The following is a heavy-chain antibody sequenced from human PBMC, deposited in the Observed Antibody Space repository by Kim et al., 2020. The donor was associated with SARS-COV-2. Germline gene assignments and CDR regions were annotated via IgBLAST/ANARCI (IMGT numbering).Heavy chain of an antibody. J-gene: IGHJ4*02. D-gene: IGHD3-10*01. CDR2: ILPMFTTT. Sequence: SVKVSCKASGGTFSSYAISWVRQAPGQGLEWMGGILPMFTTTNSAQKFQGRVTFTADKSTGTAYVELSSLASDDPAVFFCVGSRFPGSPYCGQVTLVPV. CDR1: GGTFSSYA. CDR3: VGSRFPGSPY. V-gene: IGHV1-69*06.